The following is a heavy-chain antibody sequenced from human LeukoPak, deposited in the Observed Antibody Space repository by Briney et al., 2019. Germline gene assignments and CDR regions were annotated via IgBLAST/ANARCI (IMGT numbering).Heavy chain of an antibody. D-gene: IGHD2-2*01. J-gene: IGHJ5*02. CDR2: INPNSGGT. CDR3: ARGGVDIVVVPAARYNWFDP. Sequence: GASVKVSCKASGYTFTGYYMHWVRPAPGQGLEWMGWINPNSGGTNYAQKFQGRVTMTRDTSISTAYMELSRLRSDDTAVYYCARGGVDIVVVPAARYNWFDPWGQGTLVTVSS. CDR1: GYTFTGYY. V-gene: IGHV1-2*02.